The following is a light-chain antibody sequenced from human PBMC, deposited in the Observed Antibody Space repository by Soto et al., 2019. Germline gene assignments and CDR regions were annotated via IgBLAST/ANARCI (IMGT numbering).Light chain of an antibody. V-gene: IGKV3-20*01. CDR2: GAS. CDR1: QSVSSSY. CDR3: QQYVSSPLT. Sequence: EIVLTQSPGTLSLSPGERATLSCRASQSVSSSYLAWYQQKPGQAPRLLISGASSRATAIPDRFSGSGSGTDFTLTISRLEPEDFAVYYCQQYVSSPLTFGGGTKVDIK. J-gene: IGKJ4*01.